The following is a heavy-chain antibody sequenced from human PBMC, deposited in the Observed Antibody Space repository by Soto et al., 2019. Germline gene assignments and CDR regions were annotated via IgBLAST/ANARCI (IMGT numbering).Heavy chain of an antibody. CDR2: ISDYTTNT. V-gene: IGHV1-18*04. CDR1: GYTFSDYG. J-gene: IGHJ4*02. D-gene: IGHD6-13*01. CDR3: ARLTLSSSWYNDY. Sequence: WASVKVSCKTSGYTFSDYGITWVRQAPGQGLEWLAWISDYTTNTNYAPRVQGRITLTTDTSTSTAYMELRSLRSDDTAVYYCARLTLSSSWYNDYWGQGTLVTVSS.